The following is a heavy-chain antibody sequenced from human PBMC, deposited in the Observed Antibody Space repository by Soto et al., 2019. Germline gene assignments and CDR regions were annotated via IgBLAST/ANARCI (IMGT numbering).Heavy chain of an antibody. D-gene: IGHD3-10*01. V-gene: IGHV1-18*01. CDR2: ISAYNGNT. CDR3: ARDELLWFGEDTYYYYYGMDV. Sequence: ASVKVSCKASGYTFTSYGISWVRQAPGQGLEWMGWISAYNGNTNYAQKLQGRVTMTTDTSTSTAYMELRSLRSDDTAVYYCARDELLWFGEDTYYYYYGMDVWGQGTTVTVSS. CDR1: GYTFTSYG. J-gene: IGHJ6*02.